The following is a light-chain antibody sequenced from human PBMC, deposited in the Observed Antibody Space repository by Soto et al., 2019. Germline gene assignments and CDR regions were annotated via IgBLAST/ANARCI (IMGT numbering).Light chain of an antibody. CDR1: SSDVGAYNY. J-gene: IGLJ3*02. CDR3: SSLASSSTPWV. V-gene: IGLV2-14*01. CDR2: GVS. Sequence: QSALTQPASVSGSPGQSITISCTGTSSDVGAYNYVSWYQHHPGKAPKVMIYGVSNRPSGVSNRFSGSKSGNTASLTISGLQAEDEADYYCSSLASSSTPWVFGGGTKPTVL.